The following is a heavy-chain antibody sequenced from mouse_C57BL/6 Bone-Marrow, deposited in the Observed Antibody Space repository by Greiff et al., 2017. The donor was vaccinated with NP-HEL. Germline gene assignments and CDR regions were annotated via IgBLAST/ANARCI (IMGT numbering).Heavy chain of an antibody. D-gene: IGHD2-1*01. CDR3: ARYYYGPHYAMDY. J-gene: IGHJ4*01. V-gene: IGHV1-7*01. Sequence: VQLHQSGAELAKPGASVKLSCKASGYTFTSYWMHWVKQRPGQGLEWIGYINPSNGYTKYNQKFKDTATLTADKSSSTAYMQLSSLTYEDSAVYYCARYYYGPHYAMDYWGQGTSVTVSS. CDR2: INPSNGYT. CDR1: GYTFTSYW.